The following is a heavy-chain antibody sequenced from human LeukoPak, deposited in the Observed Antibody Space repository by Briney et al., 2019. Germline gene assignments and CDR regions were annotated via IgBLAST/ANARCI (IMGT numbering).Heavy chain of an antibody. Sequence: GGSLRLSCAASGFTFSSYSMNWIRQAPGKGLEWVSYISGSSSIIYYADSVKGRLTISRDNAKNSLYLQMNSLRAEDTAVYYCARRYYGSGSTNAFDIWGQGTMVTVSS. CDR1: GFTFSSYS. CDR2: ISGSSSII. V-gene: IGHV3-48*04. CDR3: ARRYYGSGSTNAFDI. J-gene: IGHJ3*02. D-gene: IGHD3-10*01.